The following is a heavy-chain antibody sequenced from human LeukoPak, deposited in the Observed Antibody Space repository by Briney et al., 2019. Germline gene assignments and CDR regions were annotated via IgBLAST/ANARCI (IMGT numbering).Heavy chain of an antibody. CDR2: ISSSSSYT. CDR1: GFTFSDYY. D-gene: IGHD3-22*01. CDR3: ASDLRITMIVVAHDAFDI. V-gene: IGHV3-11*05. Sequence: PGGSLRLSCAASGFTFSDYYMTWIRQAPGKGLEWGSYISSSSSYTNYADSVKGRFTISRDNAKNSLYLQMNSLRAEDTAVYCCASDLRITMIVVAHDAFDIWGQGTMVTVSS. J-gene: IGHJ3*02.